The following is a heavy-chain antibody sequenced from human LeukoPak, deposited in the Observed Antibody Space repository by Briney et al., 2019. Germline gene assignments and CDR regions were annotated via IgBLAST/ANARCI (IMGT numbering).Heavy chain of an antibody. Sequence: PGRSLSLSCAASGFTFLSYAMHWVRQAPGKGLEWVAVISYDGSNKYYADSVKGRFTISRDNSKNTLYLQMNSLRAEDTAVYYCARDEVYYFDYWGQGTLVTVSS. J-gene: IGHJ4*02. CDR3: ARDEVYYFDY. CDR2: ISYDGSNK. CDR1: GFTFLSYA. V-gene: IGHV3-30-3*01.